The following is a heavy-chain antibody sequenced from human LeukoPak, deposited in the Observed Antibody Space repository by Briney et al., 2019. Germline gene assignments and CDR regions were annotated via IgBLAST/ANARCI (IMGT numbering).Heavy chain of an antibody. D-gene: IGHD3-10*01. CDR1: VGSLFSSSSY. CDR3: ARDPGSLVRRVIITGWFDP. J-gene: IGHJ5*02. V-gene: IGHV4-39*07. CDR2: IYFSGST. Sequence: LETPSLTCTLSVGSLFSSSSYCGSIRQPAGKWLGWIGRIYFSGSTSYNPSLKSRVTISVDTSKNQFSLKLSSVTAADTAVYYCARDPGSLVRRVIITGWFDPWGQGTLVTVSS.